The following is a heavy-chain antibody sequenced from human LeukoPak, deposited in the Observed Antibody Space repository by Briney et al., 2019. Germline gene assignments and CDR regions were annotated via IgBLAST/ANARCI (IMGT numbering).Heavy chain of an antibody. D-gene: IGHD3-22*01. V-gene: IGHV1-18*01. J-gene: IGHJ4*02. CDR3: ARGGYYYDSSGYSRPIDY. CDR1: GYTFTSYG. Sequence: GASVKVSRKASGYTFTSYGISWVRQAPGQGLEWMGWISAYNGNTNYAQKLQGRVTMTTDTSTSTAYMELRSLRSDDTAVYYCARGGYYYDSSGYSRPIDYWGQGTLVTVSS. CDR2: ISAYNGNT.